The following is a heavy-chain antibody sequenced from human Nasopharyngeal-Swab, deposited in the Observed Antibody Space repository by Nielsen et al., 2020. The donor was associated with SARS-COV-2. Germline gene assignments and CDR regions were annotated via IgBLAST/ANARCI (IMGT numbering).Heavy chain of an antibody. CDR2: IKSKTDGGTT. V-gene: IGHV3-15*01. D-gene: IGHD3-3*01. CDR1: GFTFSNAW. CDR3: ARGATILGGHASRMDV. Sequence: GGSLRLSCAASGFTFSNAWMSWVRQAPGKGLEWVGRIKSKTDGGTTDYAAPVKGRFTISRDDSKNTLYLQMNSLRDEDTAVYYCARGATILGGHASRMDVWGQGTTVTVSS. J-gene: IGHJ6*02.